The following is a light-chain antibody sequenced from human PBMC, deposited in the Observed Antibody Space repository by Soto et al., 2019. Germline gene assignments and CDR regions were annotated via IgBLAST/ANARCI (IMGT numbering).Light chain of an antibody. CDR3: QQYGSSPPIT. CDR2: GAS. Sequence: EIVLTQSPGTLSLSPGERATLSCRASQSLSSSSYLAWYQQRPGRAPRLLIYGASSRATGIPDRFSGSGSGTDFTLTLSRLEPEDFAVSFCQQYGSSPPITFGQGTRLEIK. J-gene: IGKJ5*01. CDR1: QSLSSSSY. V-gene: IGKV3-20*01.